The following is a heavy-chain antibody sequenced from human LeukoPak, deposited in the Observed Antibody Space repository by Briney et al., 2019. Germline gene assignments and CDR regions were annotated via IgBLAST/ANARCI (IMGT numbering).Heavy chain of an antibody. Sequence: ASVKVSCKASGYTFTYYAITWVRQAPGQGLEWMGWTSTYNDGKNYAQSLQGRITMTTDTSTNTAYMELSSLRSDDTAVYYCGAGHPRVDYWGQGTLVTVSS. CDR3: GAGHPRVDY. CDR1: GYTFTYYA. J-gene: IGHJ4*02. V-gene: IGHV1-18*01. CDR2: TSTYNDGK.